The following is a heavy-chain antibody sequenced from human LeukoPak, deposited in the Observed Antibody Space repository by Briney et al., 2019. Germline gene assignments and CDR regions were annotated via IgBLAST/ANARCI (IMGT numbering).Heavy chain of an antibody. Sequence: SETLSLTCTVSGGSISSYYWSWIRQPAGKGLEWIGRIYTSGSTNYNPSLKSRVTMSVDTSKNQFSLQLRSVTAADTAVYYYARGYNWGSPTRNFYYLDVWGKGTTVTVSS. V-gene: IGHV4-4*07. CDR1: GGSISSYY. CDR3: ARGYNWGSPTRNFYYLDV. D-gene: IGHD7-27*01. CDR2: IYTSGST. J-gene: IGHJ6*03.